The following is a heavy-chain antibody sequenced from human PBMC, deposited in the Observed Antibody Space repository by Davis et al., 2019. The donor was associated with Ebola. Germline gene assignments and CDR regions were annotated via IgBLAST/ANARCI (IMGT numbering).Heavy chain of an antibody. Sequence: GESLKISCAASGFTFSSYGMHWVRQAPGKGLEWVAVISYDGLIKYYADSVKGRFTISRDTSKNTLYLQMNSLRSVDTAVYYCAREACGSDRCYRTINYYGMDDWGQGTTVTVSS. CDR2: ISYDGLIK. CDR3: AREACGSDRCYRTINYYGMDD. D-gene: IGHD2-2*02. V-gene: IGHV3-30*03. CDR1: GFTFSSYG. J-gene: IGHJ6*02.